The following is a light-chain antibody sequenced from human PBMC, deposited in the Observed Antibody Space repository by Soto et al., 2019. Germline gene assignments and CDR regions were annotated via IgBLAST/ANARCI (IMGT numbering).Light chain of an antibody. J-gene: IGKJ5*01. CDR3: QQYNNWPPIT. Sequence: EIVMTPSPATVSKSPRERATLSCRASQSVSSNLAWYQQKPGQAPRLLIYGASTRATGIPARFSGSGSGTEFTLTISSLQSEDFAVYYCQQYNNWPPITFGQGTRLEIK. CDR2: GAS. CDR1: QSVSSN. V-gene: IGKV3-15*01.